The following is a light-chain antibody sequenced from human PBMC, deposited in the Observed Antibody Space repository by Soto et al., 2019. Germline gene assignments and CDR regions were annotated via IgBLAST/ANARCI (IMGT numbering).Light chain of an antibody. CDR2: GAS. Sequence: EIVLTQSPGTLSLSPGERATLSCRDSQSVSSSYLAWYQQKPGQAPRLLIYGASSRATGIPDRFSGSGSGTDFTLTISRLEPEDFAVYYCQKYGSSPPVTFGGGTKVEIK. CDR3: QKYGSSPPVT. J-gene: IGKJ4*01. CDR1: QSVSSSY. V-gene: IGKV3-20*01.